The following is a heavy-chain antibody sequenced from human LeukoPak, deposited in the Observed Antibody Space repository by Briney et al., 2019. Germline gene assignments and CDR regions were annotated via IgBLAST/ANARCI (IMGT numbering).Heavy chain of an antibody. CDR3: ARNSPIATDGTAFDM. CDR1: GGSISSYY. V-gene: IGHV4-59*08. CDR2: IYYSGST. Sequence: SETLSLTCTVSGGSISSYYWSWIRQPPGKGLEWIGYIYYSGSTNYNPSLKSRVTISVDTSKNQFSLRLTSVTAADTAVYHCARNSPIATDGTAFDMWGQGTRVTVSS. J-gene: IGHJ3*02. D-gene: IGHD6-13*01.